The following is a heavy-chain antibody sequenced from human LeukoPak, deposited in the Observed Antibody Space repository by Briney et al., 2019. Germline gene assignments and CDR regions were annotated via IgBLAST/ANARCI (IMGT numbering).Heavy chain of an antibody. CDR3: ARTIRFLEWSDWFDP. Sequence: SQTLSLTCTVSGGSISSGGYYWSWIRQHPGKGLEWIGYIYYSGSTYYNPSLKSRVTISVDRSKNQFSLKLSSVTAADTAVYYCARTIRFLEWSDWFDPWGQGTLVTVSS. J-gene: IGHJ5*02. D-gene: IGHD3-3*01. V-gene: IGHV4-31*03. CDR1: GGSISSGGYY. CDR2: IYYSGST.